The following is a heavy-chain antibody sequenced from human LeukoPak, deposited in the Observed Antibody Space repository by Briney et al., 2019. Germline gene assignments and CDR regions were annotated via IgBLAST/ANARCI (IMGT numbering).Heavy chain of an antibody. Sequence: PSETLSLTCTVSGGSIRSSSYYWGWIRQPPGKGLEWIGSIYYSGSTYYNPSLKSRVTISVDTSKNQFSLKLSSVTAADTAVYYCARHVRSGSLFDYWGQGTLVTVSS. CDR3: ARHVRSGSLFDY. CDR2: IYYSGST. D-gene: IGHD1-26*01. CDR1: GGSIRSSSYY. J-gene: IGHJ4*02. V-gene: IGHV4-39*01.